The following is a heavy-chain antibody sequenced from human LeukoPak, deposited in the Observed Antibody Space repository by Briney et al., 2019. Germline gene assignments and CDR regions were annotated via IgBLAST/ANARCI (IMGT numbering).Heavy chain of an antibody. D-gene: IGHD3-10*01. J-gene: IGHJ4*02. Sequence: SETLFLTCTVSGGSFSSSRYYWGWIRQPPGKGLEWIGSIYYRGSTYYNPSLKSRVTISVDTSKNQFSLKLSSVTAADTAVYXXXXXXXXXXTMVRGVIVRNYFDYWGQGTLVTVSS. CDR3: XXXXXXXXTMVRGVIVRNYFDY. CDR1: GGSFSSSRYY. CDR2: IYYRGST. V-gene: IGHV4-39*01.